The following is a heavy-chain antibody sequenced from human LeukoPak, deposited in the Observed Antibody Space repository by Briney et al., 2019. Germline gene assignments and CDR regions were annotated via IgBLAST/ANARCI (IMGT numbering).Heavy chain of an antibody. D-gene: IGHD4-17*01. CDR2: INPSGGST. Sequence: GASVKVSCKASGYTXTSYYMHWVRQAPGQGLEWMGIINPSGGSTTYAQKFQGRVTMTRDTSTSTVYMELSSPRSEDTAVYYCARVGRSSYGAFDYWGQGTLVTVSS. CDR1: GYTXTSYY. V-gene: IGHV1-46*01. J-gene: IGHJ4*02. CDR3: ARVGRSSYGAFDY.